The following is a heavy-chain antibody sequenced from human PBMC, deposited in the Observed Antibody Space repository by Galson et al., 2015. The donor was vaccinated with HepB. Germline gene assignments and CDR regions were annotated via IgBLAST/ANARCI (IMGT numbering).Heavy chain of an antibody. CDR1: GYSISSGHY. D-gene: IGHD3-16*01. J-gene: IGHJ4*02. CDR2: IYHSGST. Sequence: LSLTCGVSGYSISSGHYWGWIRQSPGKGLEYIGSIYHSGSTYYNPSLRSRVSISVDTSKNHFTLNLNSVTAADTAVYYCVSDRNDYRWYYYWGQGTLVTVSS. CDR3: VSDRNDYRWYYY. V-gene: IGHV4-38-2*01.